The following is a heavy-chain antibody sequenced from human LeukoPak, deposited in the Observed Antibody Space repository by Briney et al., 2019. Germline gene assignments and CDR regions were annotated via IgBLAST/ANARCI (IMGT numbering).Heavy chain of an antibody. Sequence: GGSLRLSCAASGFTFSTYAMHWVRQAPGRGLEWVAVVSGDGDGKYYVDSVKGRFTISRDNSKNTLYLQMNSLRAEDTAVYYCAREMTMVRGVLFDYWGQGTLVTVSS. J-gene: IGHJ4*02. CDR2: VSGDGDGK. V-gene: IGHV3-30*03. CDR3: AREMTMVRGVLFDY. D-gene: IGHD3-10*01. CDR1: GFTFSTYA.